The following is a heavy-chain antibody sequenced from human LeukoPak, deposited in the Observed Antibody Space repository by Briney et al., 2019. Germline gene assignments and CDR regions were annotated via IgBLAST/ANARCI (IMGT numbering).Heavy chain of an antibody. J-gene: IGHJ4*02. CDR3: ARTPFNYDFWSGYSYYFDY. V-gene: IGHV3-48*02. CDR2: ISSSSSTI. Sequence: GGSLRLSRAASGFTFSSYSMNWVRQAPGKGLEWVSYISSSSSTIYYADSVKGRFTISRDNAKNSLYLQMNSLRDEDTAVYYCARTPFNYDFWSGYSYYFDYWGQGTLVTVSS. CDR1: GFTFSSYS. D-gene: IGHD3-3*01.